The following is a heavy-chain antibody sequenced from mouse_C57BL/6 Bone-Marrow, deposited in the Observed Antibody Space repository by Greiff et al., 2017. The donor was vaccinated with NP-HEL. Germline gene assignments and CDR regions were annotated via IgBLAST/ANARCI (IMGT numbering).Heavy chain of an antibody. CDR1: GYTFTSYG. CDR3: ARGWLLSWFAY. D-gene: IGHD2-3*01. J-gene: IGHJ3*01. Sequence: VQLQQSGAELARPGASVKLSCKASGYTFTSYGISWVKQRTGPGLEWIGEIYPRSGNTYYNEKFKGKATLTADKSSSTAYMELRSLTSEDSAVYFCARGWLLSWFAYWGQGTLVTVSA. V-gene: IGHV1-81*01. CDR2: IYPRSGNT.